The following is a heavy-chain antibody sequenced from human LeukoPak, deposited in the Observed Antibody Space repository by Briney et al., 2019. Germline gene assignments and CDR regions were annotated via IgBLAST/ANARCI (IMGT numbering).Heavy chain of an antibody. CDR2: INHSGST. CDR3: ARGHHSDPFDY. CDR1: GGSFSGYY. V-gene: IGHV4-34*01. J-gene: IGHJ4*02. Sequence: SETLSLTCAVYGGSFSGYYWSWLRQPPGKGLEWIGEINHSGSTNYNPSLKSRVIISVDTSKNQFSLKLSSVTAADTAVYYCARGHHSDPFDYWGQGTLVTVSS.